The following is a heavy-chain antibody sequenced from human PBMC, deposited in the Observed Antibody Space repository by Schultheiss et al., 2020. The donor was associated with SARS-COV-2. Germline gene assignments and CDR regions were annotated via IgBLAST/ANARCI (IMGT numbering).Heavy chain of an antibody. CDR3: TKHRENFGDSLIDY. CDR1: GFTFSRYA. V-gene: IGHV3-23*01. J-gene: IGHJ4*02. Sequence: GGSLRLSCAASGFTFSRYAMSWVRQAPGKGLEWVSVISGSGDKTYYPDSVKGRFSISRDNSKGTMSLQMGNLKAEDTAIYYCTKHRENFGDSLIDYWGQGTLVTVSS. D-gene: IGHD4-17*01. CDR2: ISGSGDKT.